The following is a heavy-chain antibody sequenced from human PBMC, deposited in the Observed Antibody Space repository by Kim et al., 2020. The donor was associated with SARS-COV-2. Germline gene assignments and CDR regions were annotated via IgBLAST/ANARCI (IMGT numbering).Heavy chain of an antibody. V-gene: IGHV3-33*08. D-gene: IGHD2-2*01. CDR2: IWYDGSNK. CDR3: ARADIVVVPAAMKNGGSYYYYGMDV. J-gene: IGHJ6*02. CDR1: GFTFSSYG. Sequence: GGSLRLSCAASGFTFSSYGMHWVRQAPGKGLEWVAVIWYDGSNKYYADSVKGRFTISRDNSKNTLYLQMNSLRAEDTAVYYCARADIVVVPAAMKNGGSYYYYGMDVWGQGTTVTVSS.